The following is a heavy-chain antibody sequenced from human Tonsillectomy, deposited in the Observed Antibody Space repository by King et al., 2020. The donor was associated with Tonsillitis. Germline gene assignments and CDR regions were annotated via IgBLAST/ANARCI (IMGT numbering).Heavy chain of an antibody. CDR3: AKTPGNYYYYLDY. D-gene: IGHD3-22*01. CDR1: GFAFSSFT. J-gene: IGHJ4*02. V-gene: IGHV3-21*01. CDR2: ISSDSNHI. Sequence: VQLVESGGGLVKPGGSLRLSCAASGFAFSSFTMNWVRQAPGKGLEGVSSISSDSNHIYYAYSVKGRVTISRDNAKNSLYLQMNSLRAEDTAMYYCAKTPGNYYYYLDYWGQGTLVTASS.